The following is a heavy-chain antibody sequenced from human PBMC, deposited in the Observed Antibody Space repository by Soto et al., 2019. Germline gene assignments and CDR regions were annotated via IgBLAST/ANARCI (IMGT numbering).Heavy chain of an antibody. CDR3: AKDIAPSYYYDSSGLSPYGMDV. V-gene: IGHV3-43*01. D-gene: IGHD3-22*01. CDR1: GFTFEDYA. J-gene: IGHJ6*02. CDR2: ISWDGGST. Sequence: PGGSQRLSCTASGFTFEDYAMHWVRQAPGKGLEWVSLISWDGGSTYYADSVKGRFTISRDNSKNSLYLQMNSLRTEDTALYYCAKDIAPSYYYDSSGLSPYGMDVWGQGTTVTVSS.